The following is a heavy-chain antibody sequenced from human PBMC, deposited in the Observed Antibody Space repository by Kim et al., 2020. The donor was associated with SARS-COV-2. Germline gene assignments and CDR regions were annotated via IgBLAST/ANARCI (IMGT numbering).Heavy chain of an antibody. Sequence: GGSLRLSCAASGFTFSSYGMHWVRQAPGKGLEWVAVISYDGSNKYYADSVKGRFTISRDNSKNTLYLQMNSLRAEDTAVYYCAKVLGIAARRPIDDYWGQGTLVTVSS. CDR2: ISYDGSNK. J-gene: IGHJ4*02. CDR3: AKVLGIAARRPIDDY. D-gene: IGHD6-6*01. CDR1: GFTFSSYG. V-gene: IGHV3-30*18.